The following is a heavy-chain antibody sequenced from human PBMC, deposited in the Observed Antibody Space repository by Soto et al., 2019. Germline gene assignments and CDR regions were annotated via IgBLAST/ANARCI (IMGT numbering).Heavy chain of an antibody. Sequence: QLQLQESGPGLLKPSETLSLTCSVSGGSISSSGNYWGWIRQPPGKGLEWIGSIYYSGTTHYSPSLKSRVTISIDTSRNQFSLRLTSVTAADTAVYYCARHDRAPDDSSLNWFDPWGQGTLVTVSS. CDR3: ARHDRAPDDSSLNWFDP. V-gene: IGHV4-39*01. J-gene: IGHJ5*02. CDR2: IYYSGTT. D-gene: IGHD3-22*01. CDR1: GGSISSSGNY.